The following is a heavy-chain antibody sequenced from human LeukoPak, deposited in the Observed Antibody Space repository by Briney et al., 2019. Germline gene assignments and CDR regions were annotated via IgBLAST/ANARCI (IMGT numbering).Heavy chain of an antibody. D-gene: IGHD5-18*01. CDR3: ARVVELWWAFDY. CDR1: GGSISSYY. Sequence: SETLSLTCTVSGGSISSYYWSWIRQPPGKGLEWIGYIYYSGSTYYNPSLKSRVTISVDTSKNQFSLKLSSVTAADTAVYYCARVVELWWAFDYWGQGTLVTVSS. V-gene: IGHV4-30-4*08. CDR2: IYYSGST. J-gene: IGHJ4*02.